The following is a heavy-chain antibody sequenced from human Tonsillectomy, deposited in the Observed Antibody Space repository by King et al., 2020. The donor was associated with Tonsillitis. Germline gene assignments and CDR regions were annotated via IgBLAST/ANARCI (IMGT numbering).Heavy chain of an antibody. CDR3: ARDLRQGTDLYGGRGPPSVAFDI. Sequence: VQLVQSGAEVKKPGSSVRVSCKTSGGTFSSYPINWVRQAPGQGLEWMGGIIPIFGLASYPQKFQGRVSITADESTSTAYMELSSLRSEDTAVYFCARDLRQGTDLYGGRGPPSVAFDIWGQGTLVTVSS. CDR2: IIPIFGLA. CDR1: GGTFSSYP. V-gene: IGHV1-69*01. J-gene: IGHJ3*02. D-gene: IGHD2-15*01.